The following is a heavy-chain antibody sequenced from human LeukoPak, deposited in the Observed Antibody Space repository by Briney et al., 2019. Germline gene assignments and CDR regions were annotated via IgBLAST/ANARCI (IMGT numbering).Heavy chain of an antibody. CDR2: ISAYNGNT. Sequence: GASVKVSCKASGYTFTSYGISWVRQAPGQGLEWMGWISAYNGNTNYAQKLQGRVTMTTDTSTSTAYMELRSLRSDDTAVYYCARSNTMVRGVYWFDPWGQGTLVTVSS. CDR1: GYTFTSYG. CDR3: ARSNTMVRGVYWFDP. D-gene: IGHD3-10*01. J-gene: IGHJ5*02. V-gene: IGHV1-18*01.